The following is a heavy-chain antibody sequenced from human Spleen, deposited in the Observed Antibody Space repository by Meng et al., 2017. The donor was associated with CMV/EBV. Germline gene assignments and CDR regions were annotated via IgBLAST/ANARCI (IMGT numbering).Heavy chain of an antibody. D-gene: IGHD3-10*01. CDR1: FTTYE. J-gene: IGHJ5*02. Sequence: FTTYEITWVRQAPGQGLEWMGWINPYNGNTNYLQNFQGRVTMTTDTSTSTAYLELRSLRSDDTAVYYCARGRVTMVRGVVINRTWFDPWGQGTLVTVSS. CDR3: ARGRVTMVRGVVINRTWFDP. CDR2: INPYNGNT. V-gene: IGHV1-18*01.